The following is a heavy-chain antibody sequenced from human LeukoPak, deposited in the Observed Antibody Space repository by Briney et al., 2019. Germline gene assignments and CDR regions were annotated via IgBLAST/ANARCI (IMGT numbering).Heavy chain of an antibody. Sequence: ASVKVSCKASGYTFTGYYMHWVRQAPGQGLEWMGWIKPNNGGTNYAQKFQGRVTMTRDTSISTAYMEMSRLRSDDTAVYYCARARGDIVVVPAAIWFDPWGQGTLVTVSS. CDR3: ARARGDIVVVPAAIWFDP. CDR2: IKPNNGGT. D-gene: IGHD2-2*01. J-gene: IGHJ5*02. CDR1: GYTFTGYY. V-gene: IGHV1-2*02.